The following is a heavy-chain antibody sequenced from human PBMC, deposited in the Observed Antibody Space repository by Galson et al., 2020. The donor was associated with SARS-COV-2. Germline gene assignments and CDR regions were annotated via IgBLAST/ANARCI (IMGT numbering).Heavy chain of an antibody. V-gene: IGHV4-59*08. D-gene: IGHD2-15*01. Sequence: SETLSLTCTVSGGSIRGYYWTWIRQPPGKGLEWIGNIYYTGSTKYNTSLKTRVTISVDTSNNQFSLKLSSVTAADTAMYYCARDTPNDGMDVWGQGTTVTVSS. CDR2: IYYTGST. CDR3: ARDTPNDGMDV. J-gene: IGHJ6*02. CDR1: GGSIRGYY.